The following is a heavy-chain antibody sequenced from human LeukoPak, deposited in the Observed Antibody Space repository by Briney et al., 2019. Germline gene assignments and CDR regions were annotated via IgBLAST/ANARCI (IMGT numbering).Heavy chain of an antibody. CDR3: ARDHSGEYYDFWSGYYNYYYGMDV. D-gene: IGHD3-3*01. V-gene: IGHV3-74*01. CDR2: INSDGSST. J-gene: IGHJ6*02. CDR1: GFTFSSYW. Sequence: GGSLRLSCAASGFTFSSYWMHWVRQAPGKGLVWVSRINSDGSSTSCADSVKGRFTISRDNAKNTLYLQMNSLRAEDTAVYYCARDHSGEYYDFWSGYYNYYYGMDVWGQGTTVTVPS.